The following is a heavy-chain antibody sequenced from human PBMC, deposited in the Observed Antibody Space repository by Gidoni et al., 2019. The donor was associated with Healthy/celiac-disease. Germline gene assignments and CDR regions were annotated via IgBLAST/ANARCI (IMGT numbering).Heavy chain of an antibody. D-gene: IGHD3-10*01. CDR2: IYPGDSDT. J-gene: IGHJ5*02. V-gene: IGHV5-51*01. Sequence: EVQLVQSGAEVKKPGESLKISCKGSGYSFTSYWIGWVRQMPGKGLEWMGIIYPGDSDTRYSPSFQGQVTISADKSISTAYLQWSSLKASDTAMYYCALWFGELFSPYNWFDPWGQGTLVTVSS. CDR1: GYSFTSYW. CDR3: ALWFGELFSPYNWFDP.